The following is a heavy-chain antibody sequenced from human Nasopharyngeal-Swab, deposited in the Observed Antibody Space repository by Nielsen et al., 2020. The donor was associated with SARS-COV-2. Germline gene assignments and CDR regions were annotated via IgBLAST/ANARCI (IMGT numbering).Heavy chain of an antibody. CDR3: ARSMVRGVKGPFDP. CDR2: IKQDGSEK. V-gene: IGHV3-7*01. D-gene: IGHD3-10*01. J-gene: IGHJ5*02. Sequence: GESLKISCAASGFTFSSYWMSWVRQAPGKGLEWVASIKQDGSEKYYVDSVKGRFTISRDNAKNSLYLQMNSLRAEDTAVYYCARSMVRGVKGPFDPWGQGTLVTVSS. CDR1: GFTFSSYW.